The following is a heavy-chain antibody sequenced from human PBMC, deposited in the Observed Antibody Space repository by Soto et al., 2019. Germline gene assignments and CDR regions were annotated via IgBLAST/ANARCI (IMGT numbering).Heavy chain of an antibody. Sequence: ASVKVSCKASGYTFTSYDINWVRQATGQGLEWMGWMNPNSGNTGYAQKFQGRVTMTRNTSISTAYMELSSLRSEDTAVYYCARGPEYSGYDLYYYYYYMDVWDKGTTVTVSS. CDR2: MNPNSGNT. D-gene: IGHD5-12*01. CDR1: GYTFTSYD. CDR3: ARGPEYSGYDLYYYYYYMDV. J-gene: IGHJ6*03. V-gene: IGHV1-8*01.